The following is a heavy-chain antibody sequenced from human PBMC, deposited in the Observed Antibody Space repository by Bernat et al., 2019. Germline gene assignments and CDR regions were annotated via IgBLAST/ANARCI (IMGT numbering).Heavy chain of an antibody. CDR1: GFTFSSYS. J-gene: IGHJ5*02. CDR2: ISSSSSYI. V-gene: IGHV3-21*01. Sequence: EVQLVESGGGLVKPGGSLRLSCAASGFTFSSYSMNWVRQAPGKGLEWVSSISSSSSYIYYADSVKGRFTISRDNAKNSLYLQMNSLRAKDTAVYYCASLMVRGSNWFDPWGQGTLVTVSS. CDR3: ASLMVRGSNWFDP. D-gene: IGHD3-10*01.